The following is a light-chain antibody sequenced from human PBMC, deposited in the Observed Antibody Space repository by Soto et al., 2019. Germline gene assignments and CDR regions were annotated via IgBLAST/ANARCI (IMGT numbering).Light chain of an antibody. Sequence: IVMTQSPATLSVSPGERATLSCRASQSIDRKLAWYQQRPGQAPRLLIYGASTRATGIPARFSGSGSGTEFTLTISGLQSEDSAVYYCQQYGPSPPYTFGQGTTLEIK. CDR2: GAS. CDR3: QQYGPSPPYT. CDR1: QSIDRK. V-gene: IGKV3-15*01. J-gene: IGKJ2*01.